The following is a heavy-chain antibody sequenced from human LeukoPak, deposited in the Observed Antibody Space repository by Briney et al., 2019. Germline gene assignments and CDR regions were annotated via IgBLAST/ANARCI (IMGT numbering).Heavy chain of an antibody. CDR2: ISYDGSNK. Sequence: GGSLRLSCAASGFTFSSYAMHWVRQAPGKGLEWVAVISYDGSNKYYADSVKGRFTISRDNSKNTLYLQMNSLRAEDTAVYYCARGAYDFWSGYLYIWGQGTLVTVPS. CDR1: GFTFSSYA. J-gene: IGHJ4*02. D-gene: IGHD3-3*01. V-gene: IGHV3-30-3*01. CDR3: ARGAYDFWSGYLYI.